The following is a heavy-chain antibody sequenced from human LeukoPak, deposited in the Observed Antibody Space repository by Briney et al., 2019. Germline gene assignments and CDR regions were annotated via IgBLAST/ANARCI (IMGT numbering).Heavy chain of an antibody. J-gene: IGHJ4*02. CDR2: IIPIFGTA. CDR3: ASPPTYCGGDCYASARYDY. V-gene: IGHV1-69*05. Sequence: RASVKVSCKASGGTFSSYAISWVRQAPGQGLEWMGGIIPIFGTANYAQKFQGRVTITTDESTSTAYMELSSLRSEDTAVYYCASPPTYCGGDCYASARYDYWGQGTLVTVSS. D-gene: IGHD2-21*01. CDR1: GGTFSSYA.